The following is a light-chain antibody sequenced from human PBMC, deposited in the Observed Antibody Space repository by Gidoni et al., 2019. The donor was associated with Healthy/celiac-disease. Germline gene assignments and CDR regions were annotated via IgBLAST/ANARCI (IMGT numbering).Light chain of an antibody. Sequence: QSALTHSASVSGSPGQSITISCTGPNIYVGSYNLDSWYQQHPGNAPKLMIYEGSKRPSGVSNRCSGSKSGNTASLKISGLQAEDEADYYCCEYAGSSNVVFGGGTKLTVL. CDR2: EGS. CDR1: NIYVGSYNL. J-gene: IGLJ2*01. V-gene: IGLV2-23*01. CDR3: CEYAGSSNVV.